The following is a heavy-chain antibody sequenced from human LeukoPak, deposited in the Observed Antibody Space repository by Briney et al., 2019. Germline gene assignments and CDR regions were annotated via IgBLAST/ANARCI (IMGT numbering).Heavy chain of an antibody. J-gene: IGHJ4*02. CDR2: VSYDGSNK. Sequence: GGSLRLSCAASGFTFNSYAMHWVRQAPGKGLERVAVVSYDGSNKYYADSVKGRFTISRDNSKNTLYLQMNSLRAEDTAVYYCAKQHGDYQYYFDYWGQGTLVTVSS. CDR3: AKQHGDYQYYFDY. CDR1: GFTFNSYA. D-gene: IGHD4-17*01. V-gene: IGHV3-30*18.